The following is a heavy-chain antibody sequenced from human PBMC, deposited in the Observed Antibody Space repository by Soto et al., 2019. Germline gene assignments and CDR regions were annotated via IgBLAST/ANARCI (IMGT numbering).Heavy chain of an antibody. Sequence: GASVKVSCKASGGTFSSYAISCVRQAPGQGLEWMGGIIPIFGTANYAQKFQGRVTITADESTSTAYMELSSLRSEDTAVYYCARGGYDSSGYYRAMYFDYWGQGTLVTVSS. V-gene: IGHV1-69*13. D-gene: IGHD3-22*01. CDR1: GGTFSSYA. CDR3: ARGGYDSSGYYRAMYFDY. CDR2: IIPIFGTA. J-gene: IGHJ4*02.